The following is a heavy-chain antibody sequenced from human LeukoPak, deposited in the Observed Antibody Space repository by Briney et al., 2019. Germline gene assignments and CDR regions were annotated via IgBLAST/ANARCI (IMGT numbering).Heavy chain of an antibody. Sequence: SETLSLTCTVSGGSISSYYWSWIRQPPGKGLEWIGSIYHSGSTYYNPSLKSRVTISVDTSKNQFSLKLSSVTAADTAVYYCARDKMKWELLIYYYGMDVWGQGTTVTVSS. CDR2: IYHSGST. CDR1: GGSISSYY. V-gene: IGHV4-38-2*02. D-gene: IGHD1-26*01. CDR3: ARDKMKWELLIYYYGMDV. J-gene: IGHJ6*02.